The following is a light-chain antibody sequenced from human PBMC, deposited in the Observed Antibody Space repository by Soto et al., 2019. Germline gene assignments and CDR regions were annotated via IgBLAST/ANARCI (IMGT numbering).Light chain of an antibody. Sequence: EIVLTQSPGTLSLSPGERAILSCRASQSVSSNLAWYQQKPGQAPRLLIYGASTRATGIPARFSGSGSGTEFTLTIRRLEPEDFAVYYCQQYSTSPTFGEGTRLEIK. CDR2: GAS. V-gene: IGKV3-20*01. CDR3: QQYSTSPT. J-gene: IGKJ5*01. CDR1: QSVSSN.